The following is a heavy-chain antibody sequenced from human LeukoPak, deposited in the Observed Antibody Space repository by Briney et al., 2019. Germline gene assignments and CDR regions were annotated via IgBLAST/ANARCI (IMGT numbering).Heavy chain of an antibody. J-gene: IGHJ4*02. CDR2: ISSSSSYI. Sequence: KAGGSLRLSCAASGFTFSSYSMNWVRQAPGKGLEWVSSISSSSSYIYYADSVKGRFTISRDNSKNTLYLQMNSLRAEDTAVYYCARDKSWSSGPPDYWGQGTLVTVSS. CDR3: ARDKSWSSGPPDY. V-gene: IGHV3-21*04. CDR1: GFTFSSYS. D-gene: IGHD6-25*01.